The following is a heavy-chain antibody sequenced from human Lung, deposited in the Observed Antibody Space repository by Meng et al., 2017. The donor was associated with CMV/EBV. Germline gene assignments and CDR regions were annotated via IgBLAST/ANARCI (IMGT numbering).Heavy chain of an antibody. CDR3: ARHHHSPTFDY. Sequence: QLQLQGSGPGLGKPSETLSLTCTGSGGSISSSSSYWAWIRQPPGEGLEWIGSVVYSGTTYYTSSLKSRVSISVDTSKNQFSLKLSSVTAADTAVYYCARHHHSPTFDYWGQGTLVTVSS. CDR2: VVYSGTT. V-gene: IGHV4-39*01. D-gene: IGHD1-14*01. J-gene: IGHJ4*02. CDR1: GGSISSSSSY.